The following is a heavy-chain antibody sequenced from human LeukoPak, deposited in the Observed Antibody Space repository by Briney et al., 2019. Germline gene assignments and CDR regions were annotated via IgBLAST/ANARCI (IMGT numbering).Heavy chain of an antibody. CDR1: GYTFTSYG. J-gene: IGHJ4*02. CDR2: ISGYNGNT. Sequence: ASVKVSCTASGYTFTSYGISWVRQAPGKGLEWMGWISGYNGNTNYAQKLQGRVTMTTDTSTSTAYMELSSLRSEDTAVYYCARGQYGSGSYSGPTDYWGQGTLVTVSS. CDR3: ARGQYGSGSYSGPTDY. D-gene: IGHD3-10*01. V-gene: IGHV1-18*01.